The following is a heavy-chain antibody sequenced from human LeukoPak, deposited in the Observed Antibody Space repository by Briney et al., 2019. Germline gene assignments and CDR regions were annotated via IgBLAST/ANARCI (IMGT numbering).Heavy chain of an antibody. CDR2: FYHSGST. D-gene: IGHD6-19*01. CDR3: LRQAVADAFDI. J-gene: IGHJ3*02. CDR1: GYSISSGYY. Sequence: SETLSLTCAVSGYSISSGYYWSWIRQPPGKGLEWIGSFYHSGSTYYNPSLRSRVTISVDTSKNQFSLKLSSVTAADTAVYYCLRQAVADAFDIWGQRTTVTVSS. V-gene: IGHV4-38-2*01.